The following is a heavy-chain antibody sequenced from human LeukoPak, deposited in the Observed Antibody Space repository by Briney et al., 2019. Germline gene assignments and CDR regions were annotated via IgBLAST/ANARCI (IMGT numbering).Heavy chain of an antibody. CDR1: GGSISNYY. V-gene: IGHV4-59*01. Sequence: PSETLSLTCTVSGGSISNYYWSWIRQPPGKGLEWIAYINYSGGTNYNPSLKSRVTISVDTSKNQFSLKLSSVTAADTAVYYCARERWGYSDYWGQGTLVTVSS. CDR3: ARERWGYSDY. J-gene: IGHJ4*02. D-gene: IGHD3-16*01. CDR2: INYSGGT.